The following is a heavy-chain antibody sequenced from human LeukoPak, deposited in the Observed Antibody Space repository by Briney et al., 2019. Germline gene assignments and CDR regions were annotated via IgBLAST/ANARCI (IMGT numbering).Heavy chain of an antibody. V-gene: IGHV7-4-1*01. CDR2: INTNTGNP. CDR3: ARDYGGSSIDY. CDR1: GYTFTTHA. Sequence: ASVKVSCKASGYTFTTHAMNWVRQAPGQGLEWMGWINTNTGNPTYAQGFTGRFVFSLDTSVSTAYLQIGSLKAEDIAVYYCARDYGGSSIDYWGQGTLVTVSS. D-gene: IGHD4-23*01. J-gene: IGHJ4*02.